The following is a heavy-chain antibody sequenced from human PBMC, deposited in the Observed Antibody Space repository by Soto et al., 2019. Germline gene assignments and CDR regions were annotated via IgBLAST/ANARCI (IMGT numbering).Heavy chain of an antibody. CDR2: IYSGGST. Sequence: GGSLRLSSTASGVNVISNDMIWVRQAPGKGLEWVSVIYSGGSTYYADSVKGRFTISRDNSKNTLYLQMNSLRAEDTAVYYCAKSTTSQRVYYYYGMDVWGQGTAVTVSS. D-gene: IGHD4-4*01. J-gene: IGHJ6*02. CDR1: GVNVISND. V-gene: IGHV3-53*01. CDR3: AKSTTSQRVYYYYGMDV.